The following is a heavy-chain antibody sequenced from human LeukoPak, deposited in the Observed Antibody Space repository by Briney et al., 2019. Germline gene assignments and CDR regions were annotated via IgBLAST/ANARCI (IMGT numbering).Heavy chain of an antibody. CDR1: GGSFSGYY. V-gene: IGHV4-34*01. D-gene: IGHD3-10*01. CDR2: IDHSGST. Sequence: SETLSLTCAVYGGSFSGYYWSWIRQPPGKGLEWIGEIDHSGSTNYNPSLKSRVTISVDTSKNQFSLKLSSVTAADTAVYYCARGLPYYYASGSYFDYWGQGTLVTVSS. J-gene: IGHJ4*02. CDR3: ARGLPYYYASGSYFDY.